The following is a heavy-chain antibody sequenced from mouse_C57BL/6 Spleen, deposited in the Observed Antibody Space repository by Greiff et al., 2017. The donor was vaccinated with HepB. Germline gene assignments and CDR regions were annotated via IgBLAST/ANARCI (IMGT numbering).Heavy chain of an antibody. CDR1: GYSITSGYY. J-gene: IGHJ1*03. V-gene: IGHV3-6*01. CDR3: ARDGNYDGSSHWYFDD. Sequence: EVKLQQSGPGLVKPSQSLSLTCSVTGYSITSGYYWNWIRQFPGNKLEWMGYISYDGSNNYNPSLKNRISITRDTSKNQFFLKLNSVTTEDTATYYCARDGNYDGSSHWYFDDWGTGTTVTVSS. D-gene: IGHD1-1*01. CDR2: ISYDGSN.